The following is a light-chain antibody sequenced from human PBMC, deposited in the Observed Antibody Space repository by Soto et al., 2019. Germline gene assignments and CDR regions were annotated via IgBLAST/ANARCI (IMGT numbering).Light chain of an antibody. CDR1: SSNIGNNY. V-gene: IGLV1-51*01. CDR2: DNN. Sequence: QSVLTQPPSVSAAPGQKVTISCSGSSSNIGNNYVSWYQQLPGTAPKLLIYDNNKRPSGIPDRFSGSKSGTSATLGITGLGTGDEADYYCGTWDSSLIHAVFGGGTQLTVL. CDR3: GTWDSSLIHAV. J-gene: IGLJ7*01.